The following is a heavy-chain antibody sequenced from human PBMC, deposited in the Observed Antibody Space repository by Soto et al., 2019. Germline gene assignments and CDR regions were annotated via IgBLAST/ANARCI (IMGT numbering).Heavy chain of an antibody. Sequence: PGGSLRLSCAASGFTFSSYAMSWVRQAPGKGLEWVSGISWNSGSIGYADSVKGRFTISRDNAKNSLYLQMNSLRAEDTALYYCAKGPVVTAIHPYYFDYWGQGTLVTVSS. CDR3: AKGPVVTAIHPYYFDY. V-gene: IGHV3-9*01. CDR2: ISWNSGSI. CDR1: GFTFSSYA. D-gene: IGHD2-21*02. J-gene: IGHJ4*02.